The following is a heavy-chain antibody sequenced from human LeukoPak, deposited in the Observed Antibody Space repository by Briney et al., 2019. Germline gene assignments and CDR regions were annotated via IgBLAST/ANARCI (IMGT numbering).Heavy chain of an antibody. Sequence: GASVKVSCKASGGTFSSYAISWVRQAPGQGLEWMGGIIPIFGTANYAQKLQGRVTITADESTSTAYMELSSLRSEDTAVYYCARGGAPAARYYFDYWGQGTLVTVSS. V-gene: IGHV1-69*13. D-gene: IGHD6-25*01. CDR2: IIPIFGTA. CDR3: ARGGAPAARYYFDY. CDR1: GGTFSSYA. J-gene: IGHJ4*02.